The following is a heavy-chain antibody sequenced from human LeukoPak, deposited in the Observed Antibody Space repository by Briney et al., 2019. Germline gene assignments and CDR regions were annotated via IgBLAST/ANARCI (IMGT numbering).Heavy chain of an antibody. Sequence: SETLSLTCTVSGGSISSGSYYWSWIRQPAGKGLEWIGRIYTSGSTNYNPSLKSRVTISVDTSKNQFSLKLSSVTAADTAVYYCAGASKDYYDSSGYIGYWGQGTLVTVSS. CDR3: AGASKDYYDSSGYIGY. CDR2: IYTSGST. D-gene: IGHD3-22*01. V-gene: IGHV4-61*02. CDR1: GGSISSGSYY. J-gene: IGHJ4*02.